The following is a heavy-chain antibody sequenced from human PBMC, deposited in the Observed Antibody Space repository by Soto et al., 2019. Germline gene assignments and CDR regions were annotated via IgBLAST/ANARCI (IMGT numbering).Heavy chain of an antibody. CDR2: ISYDGSNK. D-gene: IGHD5-12*01. J-gene: IGHJ4*02. V-gene: IGHV3-30*14. Sequence: GGSLRLSCAASGLTFSSYAMHWVRQAPGKGLEWVAVISYDGSNKYYADSVKGRFTISRDNSKNTLDLQMNHLRTEDTAVYYCARAPLAELRLVEWLPDFWGQGTRVTVSS. CDR1: GLTFSSYA. CDR3: ARAPLAELRLVEWLPDF.